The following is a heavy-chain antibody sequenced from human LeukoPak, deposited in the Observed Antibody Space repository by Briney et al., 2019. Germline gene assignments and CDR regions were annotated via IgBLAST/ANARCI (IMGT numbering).Heavy chain of an antibody. CDR2: TYYRSTWYN. CDR1: GDSVSSNSVT. V-gene: IGHV6-1*01. D-gene: IGHD2-2*01. CDR3: ARRLTQYDCFDP. Sequence: SQTLSLTCAISGDSVSSNSVTWNWIRQSPSRGPEWLGRTYYRSTWYNDYAVSVRGRITVNPDTSKNQFSLHLNSVTPEDTAVYYCARRLTQYDCFDPWGQGILVTVSS. J-gene: IGHJ5*02.